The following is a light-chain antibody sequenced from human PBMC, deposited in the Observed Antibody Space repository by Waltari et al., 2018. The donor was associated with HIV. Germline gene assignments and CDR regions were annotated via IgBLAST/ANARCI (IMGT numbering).Light chain of an antibody. V-gene: IGKV4-1*01. CDR2: WAS. J-gene: IGKJ2*02. Sequence: DIVMSQSPDSLAVSLGERATINCKSSQSGLYNSNNKNYLAWYQQKPGQPPHLLIYWASTREAGVPGRFSGSGSGTDFTLTISSLQAEDVAVYYCQQYFTTPWTFGQGTKLEIK. CDR1: QSGLYNSNNKNY. CDR3: QQYFTTPWT.